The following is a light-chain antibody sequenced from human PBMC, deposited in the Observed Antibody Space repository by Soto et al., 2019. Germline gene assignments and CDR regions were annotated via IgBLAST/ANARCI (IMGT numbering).Light chain of an antibody. CDR1: TGAVTTTHY. CDR2: HTS. Sequence: QAVVTQEPSLTVSPGGTVTLTCGSNTGAVTTTHYASWFQQRPGQAPKTLIYHTSDKQSWTPARFSGSLLGGKAALTLSGAQPEDEAVYYCLLSYNGVGEVFGGGTKVTVL. CDR3: LLSYNGVGEV. V-gene: IGLV7-46*01. J-gene: IGLJ2*01.